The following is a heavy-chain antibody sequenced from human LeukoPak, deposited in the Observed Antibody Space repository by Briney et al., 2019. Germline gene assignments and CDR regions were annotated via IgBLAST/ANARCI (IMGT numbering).Heavy chain of an antibody. Sequence: RPSETLSLTCTVSGGSISSGNYYWGWIRQPPGKGLDWIASIHYSGSTYYNPSLKSRVTISVDTSKNQFSLKLSSVTAADTAVYYRARPIGDYGSEINWFDPWGQGTLVTVSS. CDR1: GGSISSGNYY. J-gene: IGHJ5*02. D-gene: IGHD3-10*01. V-gene: IGHV4-39*01. CDR2: IHYSGST. CDR3: ARPIGDYGSEINWFDP.